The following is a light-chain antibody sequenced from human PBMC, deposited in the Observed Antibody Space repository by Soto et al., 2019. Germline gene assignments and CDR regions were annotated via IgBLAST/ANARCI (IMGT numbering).Light chain of an antibody. Sequence: DIQMTQSPSSLSASVGDRVTITCRASQGINNYLAWYQQQPGKVPKLLISAASTLQSGVPSRFSGSGFGTDFTLTISSLPPEDGATYYCQKYDRVPGTFGQGTKVEIK. J-gene: IGKJ1*01. CDR3: QKYDRVPGT. CDR1: QGINNY. V-gene: IGKV1-27*01. CDR2: AAS.